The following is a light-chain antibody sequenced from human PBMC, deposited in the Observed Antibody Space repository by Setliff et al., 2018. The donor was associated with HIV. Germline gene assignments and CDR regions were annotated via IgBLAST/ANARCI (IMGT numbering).Light chain of an antibody. Sequence: EIVLTQSPATLSLSPGERATLSCRASQRLSDYLAWYQQKPGQAPRLLIYDVSNRATGIQARFSGSGSGTDFTLTISSLEPEDFAVYYCQQRYKRPLTFGGGTRWIS. CDR3: QQRYKRPLT. CDR2: DVS. CDR1: QRLSDY. J-gene: IGKJ4*01. V-gene: IGKV3-11*01.